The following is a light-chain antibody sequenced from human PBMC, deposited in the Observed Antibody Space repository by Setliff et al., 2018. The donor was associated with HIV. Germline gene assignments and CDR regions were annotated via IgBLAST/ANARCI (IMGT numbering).Light chain of an antibody. CDR2: DVS. CDR3: SSYTSSSTYV. CDR1: SSDVGGYNY. V-gene: IGLV2-14*01. J-gene: IGLJ1*01. Sequence: QSALTQPASVSGSPGQSITISCTGTSSDVGGYNYVSWYQQHPGKAPKFMIYDVSKRPSGVSNRFSGSKSGNTASLTISGLQAEDEADYYCSSYTSSSTYVFGTETKVTVL.